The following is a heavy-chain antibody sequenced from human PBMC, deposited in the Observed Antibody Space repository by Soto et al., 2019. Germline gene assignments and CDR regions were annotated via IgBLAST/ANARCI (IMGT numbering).Heavy chain of an antibody. CDR2: IKSKPDGGTT. CDR1: GFIFSNAW. J-gene: IGHJ4*02. V-gene: IGHV3-15*01. Sequence: HLVESGGGLVKPGGSLRLSCAGSGFIFSNAWMSWVRQTPGKGLEWVGRIKSKPDGGTTDYAAPVEGRFIISRDDSKNTIYLQMNSPKTEDTAVYYCTTGIHNRWGPGVLVTVSS. D-gene: IGHD1-1*01. CDR3: TTGIHNR.